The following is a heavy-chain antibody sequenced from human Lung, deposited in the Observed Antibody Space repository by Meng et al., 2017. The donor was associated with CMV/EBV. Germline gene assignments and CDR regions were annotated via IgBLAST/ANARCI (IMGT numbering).Heavy chain of an antibody. Sequence: GESLKIXCAASGFTFSSYWMSWVRQAPGKGLEWVANIKQDGSEKYYVDSVKGRFTISRDNAKNSLYLQMNSLRAEDTAVYYCARGYYYDSKVEHYWGQGTLVTVSS. CDR2: IKQDGSEK. J-gene: IGHJ4*02. D-gene: IGHD3-22*01. V-gene: IGHV3-7*01. CDR3: ARGYYYDSKVEHY. CDR1: GFTFSSYW.